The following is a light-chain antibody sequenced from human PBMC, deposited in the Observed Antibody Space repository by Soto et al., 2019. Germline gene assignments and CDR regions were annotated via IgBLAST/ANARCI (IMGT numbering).Light chain of an antibody. V-gene: IGKV3-11*01. CDR2: DAS. CDR3: RQRSNWPKT. J-gene: IGKJ1*01. Sequence: EIVLTQSPGTLSLSQGERAALSCRASQSVTSYLAWYQQKNGQAPRLLIYDASSRDTGIPDRFSGSGSGTDFTLTISRLEPEDFAVYYCRQRSNWPKTFGQGTKVDI. CDR1: QSVTSY.